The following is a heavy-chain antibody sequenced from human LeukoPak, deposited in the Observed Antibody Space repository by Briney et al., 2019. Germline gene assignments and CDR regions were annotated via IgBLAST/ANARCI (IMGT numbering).Heavy chain of an antibody. Sequence: SQTLSPTCTVSGGSISSGGYYWSWIRQHPGKGLEWIGYIYYSGSTYYNPSLKSRVTISVDTSKNQFSLKLSSVTAADTAVYYCARVGHYDFWSGWLPFDPWGQGTLVTVSS. J-gene: IGHJ5*02. CDR2: IYYSGST. D-gene: IGHD3-3*01. CDR3: ARVGHYDFWSGWLPFDP. CDR1: GGSISSGGYY. V-gene: IGHV4-31*03.